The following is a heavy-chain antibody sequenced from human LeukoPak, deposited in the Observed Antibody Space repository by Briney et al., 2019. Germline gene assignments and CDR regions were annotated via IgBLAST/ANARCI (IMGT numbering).Heavy chain of an antibody. CDR2: FSGISGST. V-gene: IGHV3-23*01. J-gene: IGHJ4*02. CDR1: GFTFSNYA. D-gene: IGHD2-2*02. CDR3: AKDVGYCSSTTCYKPFDY. Sequence: GGSLRLSCAASGFTFSNYAMSWVRQDPGKGLEWVSSFSGISGSTYYADSVKGRFTISRDNSKNTLYLQMNSLRAEDTAVYYCAKDVGYCSSTTCYKPFDYWGQGTLVTVFS.